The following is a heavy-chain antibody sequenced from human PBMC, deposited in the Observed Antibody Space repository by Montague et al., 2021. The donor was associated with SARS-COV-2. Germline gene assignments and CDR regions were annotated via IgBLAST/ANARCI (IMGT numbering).Heavy chain of an antibody. Sequence: YLRLSCAASGFTFSSYAMHWVRQAPGKGLEWVAVISYDGSNKYYADSVKGRFTISRDNSKNALYLQMNSLRAEDTAVYYCARGFRGGYSTFDYWGQGTLVTVSS. CDR2: ISYDGSNK. D-gene: IGHD2-21*01. V-gene: IGHV3-30*04. J-gene: IGHJ4*02. CDR3: ARGFRGGYSTFDY. CDR1: GFTFSSYA.